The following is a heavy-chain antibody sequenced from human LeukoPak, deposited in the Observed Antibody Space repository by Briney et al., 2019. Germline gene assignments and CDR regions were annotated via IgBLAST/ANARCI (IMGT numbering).Heavy chain of an antibody. V-gene: IGHV3-30*02. J-gene: IGHJ4*02. CDR3: AKWGGGGYDYEFDY. D-gene: IGHD5-12*01. Sequence: GGSLRLSCAASGFTFSSYGMHWVRQAPGKGLEWVAFIRYDGSNKYYAASVKGRFTISRDNSKNTLNLQMNSLRAEDTAVYYCAKWGGGGYDYEFDYWGQGTLVTVSS. CDR2: IRYDGSNK. CDR1: GFTFSSYG.